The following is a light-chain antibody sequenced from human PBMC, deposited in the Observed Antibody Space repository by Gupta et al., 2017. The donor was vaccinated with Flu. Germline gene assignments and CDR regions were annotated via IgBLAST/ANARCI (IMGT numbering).Light chain of an antibody. V-gene: IGKV1-12*01. J-gene: IGKJ4*01. Sequence: DIQMTQSPSSVSASVGDRVTITCRASQVISDLLAWYQQKPGKAPNLLIYATSTLQSGVPARFSGRGSGTDFSLTISSLHPEDVAVYYCQQDKSFPLTFGRGTKLEI. CDR3: QQDKSFPLT. CDR1: QVISDL. CDR2: ATS.